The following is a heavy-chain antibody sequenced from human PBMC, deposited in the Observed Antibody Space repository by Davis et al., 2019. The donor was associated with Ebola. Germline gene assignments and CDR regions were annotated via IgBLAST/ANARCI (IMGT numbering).Heavy chain of an antibody. CDR3: ARASRLQNYYYYYMDV. Sequence: PSETLSLTCAVYGGSFSGYYWSWIRQPPGKGLEWIGEINHSGSTNYNPSLKSRVTISVDTSKNQFSLKLSSVTAADTAVYYCARASRLQNYYYYYMDVWGKGTTVTVSS. CDR2: INHSGST. D-gene: IGHD4-11*01. CDR1: GGSFSGYY. V-gene: IGHV4-34*01. J-gene: IGHJ6*03.